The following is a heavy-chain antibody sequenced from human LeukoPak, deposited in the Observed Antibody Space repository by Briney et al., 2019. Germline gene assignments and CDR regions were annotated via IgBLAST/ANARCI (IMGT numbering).Heavy chain of an antibody. CDR1: VGSFSGYY. V-gene: IGHV4-34*01. D-gene: IGHD3-3*01. CDR2: INHSGST. J-gene: IGHJ5*02. CDR3: ARGLGVVIRRFDP. Sequence: LETLSLTCAVYVGSFSGYYWSWIRQPPGKGLEWIGEINHSGSTNYNPSLKSRVTISLDTSKNQFSLKLSSVTAADTAVYYCARGLGVVIRRFDPWGQGTLVTVSS.